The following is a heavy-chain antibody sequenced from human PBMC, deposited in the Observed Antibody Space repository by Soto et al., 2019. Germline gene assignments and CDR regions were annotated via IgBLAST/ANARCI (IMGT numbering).Heavy chain of an antibody. CDR2: INPNSGGT. Sequence: ASVKVSCKASGYAFTGYYMHWVRQAPGQGLEWMGWINPNSGGTNCAQKFQGRVTMTRDTSISTAYMELSRLRSDDTAAYYCASERLQWLRQRCYYYGMDVWGQGTTVTVSS. J-gene: IGHJ6*02. D-gene: IGHD5-12*01. CDR1: GYAFTGYY. CDR3: ASERLQWLRQRCYYYGMDV. V-gene: IGHV1-2*02.